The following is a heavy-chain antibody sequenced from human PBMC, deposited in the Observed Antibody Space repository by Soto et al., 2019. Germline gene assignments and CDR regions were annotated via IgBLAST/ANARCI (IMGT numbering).Heavy chain of an antibody. V-gene: IGHV3-23*01. CDR3: AKGPSRSWTYYYYGMDV. D-gene: IGHD6-13*01. Sequence: GGSLRLSCAASGFTFSSYAMSWVRQAPGKGLEWVSAISGSGGSTYYADSVKGRFTISRDNSKNTLYLQMNSLRAEDTAVYYCAKGPSRSWTYYYYGMDVWGQGTTVTLSS. CDR2: ISGSGGST. CDR1: GFTFSSYA. J-gene: IGHJ6*02.